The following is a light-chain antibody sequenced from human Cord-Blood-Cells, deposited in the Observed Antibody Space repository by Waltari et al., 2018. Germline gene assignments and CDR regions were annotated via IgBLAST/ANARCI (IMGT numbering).Light chain of an antibody. V-gene: IGKV1-5*01. J-gene: IGKJ1*01. CDR3: QQYYSYSKT. Sequence: DIQMTQSPSTLSASVGDRVTIPCRASQSISSWLAWYQQKPGKAPKLLIYDASSLESGVPSRFSGSGSGTEFTLTISSLQPDDFATYYCQQYYSYSKTFGQGTKVEIK. CDR2: DAS. CDR1: QSISSW.